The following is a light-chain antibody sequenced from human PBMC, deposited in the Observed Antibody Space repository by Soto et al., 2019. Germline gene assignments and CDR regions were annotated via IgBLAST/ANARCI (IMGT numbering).Light chain of an antibody. V-gene: IGKV3-20*01. CDR2: GAS. CDR3: QQYGSSVIT. Sequence: EIVLTQSPGTLSLSPGERATLSCRASQSVSSSYLAWYQQKPGQAPRLLIYGASSRATGIPDRFSGSGSGTDFTLTISRLEPEDFAVYYCQQYGSSVIT. CDR1: QSVSSSY. J-gene: IGKJ5*01.